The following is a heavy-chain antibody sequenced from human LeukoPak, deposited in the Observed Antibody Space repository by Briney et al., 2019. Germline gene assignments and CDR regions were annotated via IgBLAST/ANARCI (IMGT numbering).Heavy chain of an antibody. CDR3: ARAPHDYVWGSYRPTSFDY. V-gene: IGHV4-34*01. Sequence: KPSETLSLTCAVYGGSFSGYYWSWICQPPGKGLEWIGEINHSGSTNYNPSLKSRVTISVDTSKNQFSLKLSSVTAADTAVYYCARAPHDYVWGSYRPTSFDYWGQGTLVTVSS. CDR1: GGSFSGYY. D-gene: IGHD3-16*02. J-gene: IGHJ4*02. CDR2: INHSGST.